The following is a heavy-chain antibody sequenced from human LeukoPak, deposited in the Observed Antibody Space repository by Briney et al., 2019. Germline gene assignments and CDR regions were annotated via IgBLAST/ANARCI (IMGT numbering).Heavy chain of an antibody. CDR2: VSDGGGAT. J-gene: IGHJ4*02. CDR1: GFTFSTYA. CDR3: ANLGNWNDVRDY. V-gene: IGHV3-23*01. D-gene: IGHD1-20*01. Sequence: PGGSLRLSCAASGFTFSTYAMAWVRQAPGKGLEWVSTVSDGGGATYHADSVKGRFTISRDNFKNTLYLQMNSLRVEDTAVYYCANLGNWNDVRDYWGQGTLVAVSS.